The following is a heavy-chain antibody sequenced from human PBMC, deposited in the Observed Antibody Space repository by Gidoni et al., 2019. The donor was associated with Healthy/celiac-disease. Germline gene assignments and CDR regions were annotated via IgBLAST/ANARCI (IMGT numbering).Heavy chain of an antibody. D-gene: IGHD5-12*01. V-gene: IGHV3-9*01. J-gene: IGHJ4*02. CDR1: GFTFDDYA. CDR3: AKDVGYSGYDPVDY. CDR2: ISWNSGSI. Sequence: EVQLVESGGGLVQPVRSLRLSCAASGFTFDDYAMHWVRQAPGKGLEWVAGISWNSGSIGYADSVKGRFTISRDNAKNSLDLQMNSLRAEDTALYYCAKDVGYSGYDPVDYWGQGTLVTVSS.